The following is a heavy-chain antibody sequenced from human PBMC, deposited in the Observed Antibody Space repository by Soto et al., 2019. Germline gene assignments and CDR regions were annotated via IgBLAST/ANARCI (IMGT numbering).Heavy chain of an antibody. CDR1: GFTFSRYA. D-gene: IGHD1-26*01. CDR2: ISYDGSNK. Sequence: PGGSLRLSCAATGFTFSRYAMHWVRQAPGKWLEWVAVISYDGSNKYYADSVKGRFTISRDNSKNTLYLQMNSLRAEDTAVYYCAKGGVEDVWGQGTTVTVSS. J-gene: IGHJ6*02. CDR3: AKGGVEDV. V-gene: IGHV3-30-3*01.